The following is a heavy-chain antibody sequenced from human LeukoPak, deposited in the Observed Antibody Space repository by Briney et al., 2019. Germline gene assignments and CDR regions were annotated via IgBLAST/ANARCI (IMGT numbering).Heavy chain of an antibody. V-gene: IGHV4-59*01. D-gene: IGHD3-22*01. CDR2: IYYSGST. CDR3: ARETDSSGYSLDY. J-gene: IGHJ4*02. CDR1: GGSISSYY. Sequence: SETLSLTCTVSGGSISSYYWSWIRQPPGKGLEWIGYIYYSGSTNYNPSLKSRVTISVDTSKNQFSQKLSSVTAADTAVYYCARETDSSGYSLDYWGQGTLVTVSS.